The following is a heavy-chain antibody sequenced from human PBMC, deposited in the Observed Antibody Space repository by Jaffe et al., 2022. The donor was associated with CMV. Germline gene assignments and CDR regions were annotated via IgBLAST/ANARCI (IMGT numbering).Heavy chain of an antibody. CDR3: ARARYYYDSSGYPPYYFDY. CDR1: GFTFSSYD. D-gene: IGHD3-22*01. V-gene: IGHV3-13*01. J-gene: IGHJ4*02. Sequence: EVQLVESGGGLVQPGGSLRLSCAASGFTFSSYDMHWVRQATGKGLEWVSAIGTAGDTYYPGSVKGRFTISRENAKNSLYLQMNSLRAGDTAVYYCARARYYYDSSGYPPYYFDYWGQGTLVTVSS. CDR2: IGTAGDT.